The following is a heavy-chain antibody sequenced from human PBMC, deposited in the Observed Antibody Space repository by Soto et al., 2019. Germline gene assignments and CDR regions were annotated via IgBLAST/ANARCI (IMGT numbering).Heavy chain of an antibody. CDR2: INPNSGGT. CDR3: ARSLLDEYSSSWRSAYYGMDV. CDR1: GFTFSAYY. J-gene: IGHJ6*02. D-gene: IGHD6-13*01. Sequence: QVQLVQSGTEVKKPGASVKVSCKASGFTFSAYYIYWVRQAPGQGLEWIGWINPNSGGTNNAQKFQGRVTMTRDTSTSTVYMELSGLIPDDTAVYYCARSLLDEYSSSWRSAYYGMDVWGQGTMVTVSS. V-gene: IGHV1-2*02.